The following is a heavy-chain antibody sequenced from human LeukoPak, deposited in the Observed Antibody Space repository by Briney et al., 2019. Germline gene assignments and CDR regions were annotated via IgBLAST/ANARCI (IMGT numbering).Heavy chain of an antibody. Sequence: PGGSLRLSCAASGFTFSSYAMSWVRQARGKGLEWVSVITGSGGSTYYADSVKGRFTISRDNSKNTLYLQMNSLRGEDTAVYYCAKADSARGVTLKTTIDYWGQGTLVTVS. CDR1: GFTFSSYA. V-gene: IGHV3-23*01. CDR3: AKADSARGVTLKTTIDY. CDR2: ITGSGGST. D-gene: IGHD1-14*01. J-gene: IGHJ4*02.